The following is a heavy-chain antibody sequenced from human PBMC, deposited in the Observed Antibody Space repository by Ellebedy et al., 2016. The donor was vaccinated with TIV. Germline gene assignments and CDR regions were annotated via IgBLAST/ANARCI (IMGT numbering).Heavy chain of an antibody. CDR2: IIPIFGTA. CDR1: GGTFSSYA. V-gene: IGHV1-69*13. D-gene: IGHD3-22*01. CDR3: ARGPGYYDSSGYFTYYFDY. Sequence: SVKVSXXASGGTFSSYAISWVRQAPGQGLEWMGGIIPIFGTANYAQKFQGRVTITADESTSTAYMELSSLRSEDTAVYYCARGPGYYDSSGYFTYYFDYWGQGTLVTVSS. J-gene: IGHJ4*02.